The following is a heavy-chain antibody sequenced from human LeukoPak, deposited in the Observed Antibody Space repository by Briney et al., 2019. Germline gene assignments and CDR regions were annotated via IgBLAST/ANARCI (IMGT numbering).Heavy chain of an antibody. CDR1: GFTFSSYA. CDR3: ARGLHDYGDYLGY. Sequence: PGGSLRLSCAASGFTFSSYAMSWVRQAPGKGLEWVSAISGSGGSTYYADSVKGRFTISRDNSKNTLYLQMNSLRAEDTAVYYCARGLHDYGDYLGYWGQGTLVTVSS. V-gene: IGHV3-23*01. J-gene: IGHJ4*02. D-gene: IGHD4-17*01. CDR2: ISGSGGST.